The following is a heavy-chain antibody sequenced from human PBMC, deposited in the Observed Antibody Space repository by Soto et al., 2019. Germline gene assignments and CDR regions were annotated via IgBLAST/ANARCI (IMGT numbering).Heavy chain of an antibody. CDR3: AKDTEYCSGGSCRRCAFDI. CDR1: GFTFSSYA. Sequence: EVQLLESGGGLVQPGGSLRLSCAASGFTFSSYAMSWVRQAPGKGLEWVSAISGSGGSTYYADSVKGRFTISRDNSKNTLYLQINSLRAEDTAVYYCAKDTEYCSGGSCRRCAFDIWGQGTMVTVSS. D-gene: IGHD2-15*01. J-gene: IGHJ3*02. CDR2: ISGSGGST. V-gene: IGHV3-23*01.